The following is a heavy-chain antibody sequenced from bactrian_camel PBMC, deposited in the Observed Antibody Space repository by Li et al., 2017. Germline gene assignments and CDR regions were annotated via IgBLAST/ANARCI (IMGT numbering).Heavy chain of an antibody. V-gene: IGHV3S55*01. CDR3: AADFLQYCKATRLNY. CDR1: EYTHSTYA. CDR2: LGSDGST. D-gene: IGHD1*01. Sequence: HVQLVESGGGSVQAGGSLRLSCVVSEYTHSTYAMGWFRQAPGRAREGVAALGSDGSTGYADSVKGRFTISKDKAKNTLYLQMNNLKPEDTAKYYCAADFLQYCKATRLNYWGQGTQVTVS. J-gene: IGHJ4*01.